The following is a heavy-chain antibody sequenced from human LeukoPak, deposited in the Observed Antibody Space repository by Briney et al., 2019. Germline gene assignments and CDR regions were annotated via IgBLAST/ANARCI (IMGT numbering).Heavy chain of an antibody. CDR1: GFIFSGYE. CDR2: IISSGRTI. V-gene: IGHV3-48*03. Sequence: QPGGSLRLSRAASGFIFSGYEMSWVRQAPRKRLERVSYIISSGRTIYYADTVRGRLTISRDDAKNSPYLQMYRLRAEDTAIYYCVRDGTFDTWGQGTMVTVSS. CDR3: VRDGTFDT. J-gene: IGHJ3*02.